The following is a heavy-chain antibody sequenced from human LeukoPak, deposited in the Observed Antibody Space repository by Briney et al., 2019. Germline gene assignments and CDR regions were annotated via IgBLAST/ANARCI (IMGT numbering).Heavy chain of an antibody. CDR2: IYSGGST. Sequence: GGSLRLSCAASGFTVSSNYMSWVRQAPGKGLEWVSVIYSGGSTYYADSVKGRFTISRDNSKNTLYLQINSLRAEDTAVYYCAGSWGYYYGSGSFSPIGYWGQGTLVTVSS. D-gene: IGHD3-10*01. J-gene: IGHJ4*02. V-gene: IGHV3-66*01. CDR3: AGSWGYYYGSGSFSPIGY. CDR1: GFTVSSNY.